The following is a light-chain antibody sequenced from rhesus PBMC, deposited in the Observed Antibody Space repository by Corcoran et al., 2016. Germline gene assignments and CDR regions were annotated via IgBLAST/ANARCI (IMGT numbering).Light chain of an antibody. J-gene: IGKJ3*01. V-gene: IGKV2-65*01. CDR1: QSLVHSNGNTY. CDR2: EVS. CDR3: GQGTTVIFT. Sequence: DVVMTQSPLSLPITPGQPASISCRSSQSLVHSNGNTYLLWYQQKPGQPPRRLIYEVSNRDSGVPDRFSGRGAGTYFTLKIGRVGAADVGVYSCGQGTTVIFTFDPGTKLDI.